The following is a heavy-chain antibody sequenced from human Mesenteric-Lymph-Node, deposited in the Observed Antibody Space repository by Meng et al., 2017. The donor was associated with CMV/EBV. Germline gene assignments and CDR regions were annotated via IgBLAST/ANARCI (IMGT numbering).Heavy chain of an antibody. V-gene: IGHV4-61*01. CDR1: GGSVSSGSYY. D-gene: IGHD7-27*01. CDR2: IYYSGST. J-gene: IGHJ4*02. CDR3: ARQFLTGEIDY. Sequence: CTVSGGSVSSGSYYWSWIRQPPGRELEWIAYIYYSGSTNYNPSPKSRVTISVDTSKNQFSLKLSSVTAADTAVYYCARQFLTGEIDYWGQGTLVTVSS.